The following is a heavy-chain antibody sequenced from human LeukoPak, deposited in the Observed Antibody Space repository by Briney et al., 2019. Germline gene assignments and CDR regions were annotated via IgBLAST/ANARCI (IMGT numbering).Heavy chain of an antibody. V-gene: IGHV1-46*01. CDR1: GYSFTNYY. Sequence: ASVKVSCKASGYSFTNYYIHWVRQAPGQGLEWMGIINPSGGSTSYAQKFQGRVTLTRDTSTSTFYMELSSLGSEDTAVYYCARKDDCSGGACYSGFDYWGQGTLVTVSS. CDR2: INPSGGST. CDR3: ARKDDCSGGACYSGFDY. J-gene: IGHJ4*02. D-gene: IGHD2-21*02.